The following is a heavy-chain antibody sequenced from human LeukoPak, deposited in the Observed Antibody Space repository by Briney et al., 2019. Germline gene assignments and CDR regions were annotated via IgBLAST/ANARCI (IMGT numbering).Heavy chain of an antibody. CDR2: MKQDGSEK. CDR1: GFTFSSYW. Sequence: LAGGSLRLSCAASGFTFSSYWMSWVRQAPGKGLEWVANMKQDGSEKYYVDSVKGRFTISRDNAKNSLYLQMNSLRAEDTAVYYCAREIYYYDSSGYYLDYWGQGTLVTVSS. CDR3: AREIYYYDSSGYYLDY. V-gene: IGHV3-7*01. D-gene: IGHD3-22*01. J-gene: IGHJ4*02.